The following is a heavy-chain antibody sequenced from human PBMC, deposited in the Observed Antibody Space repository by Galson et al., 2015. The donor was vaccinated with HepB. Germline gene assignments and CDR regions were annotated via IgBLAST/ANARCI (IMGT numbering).Heavy chain of an antibody. CDR3: ARPSHYDSGSYWDPFDS. Sequence: QSGAEVTKPGESLQISCKGSGYSFTNYWIGWVRQMPGKGLEWMGIIDPNDYDIRYSPSLQGQITIPADQSISTAYLQWSSRKASDTAMYDCARPSHYDSGSYWDPFDSWGQGTLVTVSS. J-gene: IGHJ5*01. D-gene: IGHD3-10*01. CDR2: IDPNDYDI. V-gene: IGHV5-51*01. CDR1: GYSFTNYW.